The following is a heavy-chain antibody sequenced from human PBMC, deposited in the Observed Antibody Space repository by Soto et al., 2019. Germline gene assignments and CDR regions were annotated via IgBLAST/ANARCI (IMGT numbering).Heavy chain of an antibody. J-gene: IGHJ4*02. Sequence: SETLSLTCTVSGGSISSYYWSWIRQPPGKGLEWIGYIYYSGSTNYNPSLKSRVTISVDTSKNQFSLKLSSVTAADTAVYYCARHISTVTYIDFWGQATLVTVSS. V-gene: IGHV4-59*08. CDR3: ARHISTVTYIDF. D-gene: IGHD4-17*01. CDR1: GGSISSYY. CDR2: IYYSGST.